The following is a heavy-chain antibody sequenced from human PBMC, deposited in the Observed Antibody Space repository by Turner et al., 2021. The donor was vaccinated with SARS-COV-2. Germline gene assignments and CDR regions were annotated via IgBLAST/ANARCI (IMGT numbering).Heavy chain of an antibody. D-gene: IGHD3-9*01. Sequence: EVQLVVSGGGLVQPGGSLRTSCSASGFSFSTFEMNWVRQAPGKGLEWLSYINNGGSTMHYADSVKGRFTVSRDNAKNSLYLQLNSLKAEDTAVYYCAREYYGLLACYYLDSWGQGTLVTVSS. CDR3: AREYYGLLACYYLDS. CDR2: INNGGSTM. V-gene: IGHV3-48*03. J-gene: IGHJ4*02. CDR1: GFSFSTFE.